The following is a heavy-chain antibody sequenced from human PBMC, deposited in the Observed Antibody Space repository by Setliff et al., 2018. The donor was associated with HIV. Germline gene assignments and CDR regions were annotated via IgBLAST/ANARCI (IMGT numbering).Heavy chain of an antibody. Sequence: SETLSLTCGVSGDSITGSFYWAWIRQPPGKGLEWIANIYHTGITNYNPSLKSRLSTSIDTSKNQFSLKLSSVTAADTAVYYCARRGDFFYYAMDVWGQGTTVTVSS. CDR3: ARRGDFFYYAMDV. J-gene: IGHJ6*02. CDR2: IYHTGIT. V-gene: IGHV4-38-2*01. CDR1: GDSITGSFY.